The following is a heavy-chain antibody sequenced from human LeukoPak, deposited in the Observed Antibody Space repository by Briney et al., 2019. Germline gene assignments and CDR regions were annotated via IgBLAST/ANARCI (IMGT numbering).Heavy chain of an antibody. CDR3: ARDTNVDSFFDY. CDR1: GFTFSSYS. Sequence: PGGSLRLSCAASGFTFSSYSMNWVRQAPGKGLEWVSSISSSSSYIYYADSVKGRFTISRDNAKNSLYLQMNSLRAEDTAVYYCARDTNVDSFFDYWGQGTLVTVSS. J-gene: IGHJ4*02. CDR2: ISSSSSYI. V-gene: IGHV3-21*01. D-gene: IGHD4-17*01.